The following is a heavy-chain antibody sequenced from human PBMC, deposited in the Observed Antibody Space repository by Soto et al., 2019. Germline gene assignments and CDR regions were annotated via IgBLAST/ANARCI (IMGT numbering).Heavy chain of an antibody. CDR1: GFTFSGYN. CDR3: ARMVTLSSAHPFDH. D-gene: IGHD5-18*01. CDR2: ITSSGSNT. V-gene: IGHV3-11*01. Sequence: QVQLVESGGGLVKPGGSLRLSCAASGFTFSGYNMSWIRQAPGQGLEWVSYITSSGSNTFDAEPVKGRFTISRDNTMNLLYLQMNSRSAEDTAVYYCARMVTLSSAHPFDHWGQGTLVTVSS. J-gene: IGHJ4*02.